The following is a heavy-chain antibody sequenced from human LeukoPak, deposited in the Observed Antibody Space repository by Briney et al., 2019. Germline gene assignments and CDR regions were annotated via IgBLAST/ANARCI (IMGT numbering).Heavy chain of an antibody. CDR3: ARDIVATSGDAFDI. CDR1: GFTFSSYS. CDR2: ISSSSSYI. V-gene: IGHV3-21*01. J-gene: IGHJ3*02. Sequence: GGSLRLSCAASGFTFSSYSMNWVRQAPGKGLEWVSSISSSSSYIYYANSVKGRFTISRDNAKNSLYLQMNSLRAEDTAVYYCARDIVATSGDAFDIWGQGTMVTVSS. D-gene: IGHD5-12*01.